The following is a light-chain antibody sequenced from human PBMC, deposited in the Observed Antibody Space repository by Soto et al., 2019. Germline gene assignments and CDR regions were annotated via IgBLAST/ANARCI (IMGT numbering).Light chain of an antibody. CDR2: EVT. CDR3: SSFTSRFTFV. J-gene: IGLJ1*01. V-gene: IGLV2-14*02. Sequence: QSALTQPASVSGYPGQSITISCTGTSSDSGSYNLVSWYQHHPGKAPKLMISEVTNRPSGVSDRFSGSKSGNTASLTISGLQAEDEADYYCSSFTSRFTFVFGTGTKLTVL. CDR1: SSDSGSYNL.